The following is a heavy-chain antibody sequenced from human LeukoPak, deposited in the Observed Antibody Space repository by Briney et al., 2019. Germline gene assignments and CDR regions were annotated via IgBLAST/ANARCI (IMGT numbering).Heavy chain of an antibody. D-gene: IGHD6-13*01. V-gene: IGHV4-4*02. CDR3: ARDYGLGSTTSWYYFNY. Sequence: KPSETLSLTCAVSGGSISSNNWWSWVRQPPGKGLEWIGEMYHSGSTIYNPSLKSRVTISVDKSKNQFSLKLSSVTAADTAVYYCARDYGLGSTTSWYYFNYWGQGTLVTVSS. CDR1: GGSISSNNW. CDR2: MYHSGST. J-gene: IGHJ4*02.